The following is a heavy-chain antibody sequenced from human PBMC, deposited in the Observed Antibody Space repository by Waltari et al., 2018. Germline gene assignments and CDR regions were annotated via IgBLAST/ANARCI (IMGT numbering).Heavy chain of an antibody. CDR2: IWYDGRYE. CDR1: GFDFRGYV. V-gene: IGHV3-33*01. CDR3: ARDFASTYFFDY. J-gene: IGHJ4*02. Sequence: QVQLVESGGGVVQPGRSLRLSCAASGFDFRGYVMHWVRQAPGKGVEWVAVIWYDGRYEYYADSVKGRFTISRDNSKDTLYLQMNSLRAEDTAVYYCARDFASTYFFDYWGQGTLVTVSS.